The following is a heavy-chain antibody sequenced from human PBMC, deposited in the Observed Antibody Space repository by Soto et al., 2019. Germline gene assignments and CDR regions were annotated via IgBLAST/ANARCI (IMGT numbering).Heavy chain of an antibody. V-gene: IGHV3-30*18. CDR3: AKGGRQWLVTSDFNY. J-gene: IGHJ4*02. D-gene: IGHD6-19*01. CDR1: GFSFSDYA. Sequence: VQLVESGGGVVQPGRSLRLSCAASGFSFSDYAMHWVRQAPGKGLEWVAVVSHDGRNTHYADSVKGRFTISRDSSKNTVSLEMISLRAEDTAVYYCAKGGRQWLVTSDFNYWGQGALVPVSS. CDR2: VSHDGRNT.